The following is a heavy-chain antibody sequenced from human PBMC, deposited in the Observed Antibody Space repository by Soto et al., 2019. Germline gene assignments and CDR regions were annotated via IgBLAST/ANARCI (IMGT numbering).Heavy chain of an antibody. Sequence: PGGSLRLSCAASGFTFDDYAMHWVRQAPGKGLEWVSGISWSSGSIGYADSVKGRFTISRDNAKNSLYLQMNSLRAEDTALYYCAKGLSKWTPYYCGMDVWGQGTTVTGSS. V-gene: IGHV3-9*01. CDR3: AKGLSKWTPYYCGMDV. J-gene: IGHJ6*02. CDR2: ISWSSGSI. D-gene: IGHD1-26*01. CDR1: GFTFDDYA.